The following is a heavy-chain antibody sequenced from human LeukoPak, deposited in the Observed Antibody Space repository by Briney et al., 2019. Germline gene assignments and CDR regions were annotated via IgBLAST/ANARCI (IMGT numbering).Heavy chain of an antibody. CDR2: IWYDGSNK. CDR3: ARYSSSWYSDHYFDY. D-gene: IGHD6-13*01. V-gene: IGHV3-33*01. J-gene: IGHJ4*02. CDR1: GFTFSSYG. Sequence: GRSLRLSCAASGFTFSSYGMHWVRQAPGKGLEWVAVIWYDGSNKYYADSVKGRFTISRDNSKNTLYLQMNSLRAEDTAVYYCARYSSSWYSDHYFDYWGQGTLVTVSS.